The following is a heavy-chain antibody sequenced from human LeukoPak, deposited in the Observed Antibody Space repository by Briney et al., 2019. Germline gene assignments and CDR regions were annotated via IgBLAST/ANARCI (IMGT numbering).Heavy chain of an antibody. Sequence: GGSLRHSCAASGFTYSRYALSWVHQAPGQGLEWVSVISGSGGSTYYADSVKGRFTISRDNSKNTLYLQMNSLRAEDTAVYYCARTYYYDSRGYQTYYFDYWGQGTLVTVSS. CDR2: ISGSGGST. CDR1: GFTYSRYA. J-gene: IGHJ4*02. V-gene: IGHV3-23*01. D-gene: IGHD3-22*01. CDR3: ARTYYYDSRGYQTYYFDY.